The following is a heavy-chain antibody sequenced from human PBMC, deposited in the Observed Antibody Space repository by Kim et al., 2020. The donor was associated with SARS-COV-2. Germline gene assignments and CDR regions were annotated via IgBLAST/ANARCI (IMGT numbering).Heavy chain of an antibody. CDR1: GFTFSSYS. Sequence: GGSLRLSCAASGFTFSSYSMNWVRQAPGKGLEWVSYISSSSTIYYADSVKGRFTISRDNAKNSLYLQMNSLRDEDTAVYYCARDPTGGSPERNYWGQGTLVTVSS. CDR2: ISSSSTI. V-gene: IGHV3-48*02. D-gene: IGHD2-15*01. J-gene: IGHJ4*02. CDR3: ARDPTGGSPERNY.